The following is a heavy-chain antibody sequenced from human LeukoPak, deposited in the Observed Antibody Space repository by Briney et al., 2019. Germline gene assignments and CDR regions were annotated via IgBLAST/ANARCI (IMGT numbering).Heavy chain of an antibody. CDR2: ISYSGST. Sequence: PSETLSLTCTVSGGSVGSGSYYWSWIRQPPGKGLEWIGHISYSGSTHYNPSLKSRVTISVDTSKNHFSLKLSSVTAADTAVYYCASGIVGATYGSIDIWGQGTMVTVSS. CDR1: GGSVGSGSYY. D-gene: IGHD1-26*01. CDR3: ASGIVGATYGSIDI. V-gene: IGHV4-61*03. J-gene: IGHJ3*02.